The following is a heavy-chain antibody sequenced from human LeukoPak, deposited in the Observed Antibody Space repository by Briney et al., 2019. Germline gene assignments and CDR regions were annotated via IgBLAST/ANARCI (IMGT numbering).Heavy chain of an antibody. CDR1: GGTFSSFA. J-gene: IGHJ4*02. V-gene: IGHV1-69*01. CDR2: IIPFFGTT. Sequence: GSSVKVSCKASGGTFSSFAISWVRQAPGQGLEWMGGIIPFFGTTNYAQKFQGRVTITADESTSTAYMELSSLRSEDTAVYYCARSGIGYCSSTSCRQFYFDYWGQGTLVTVSS. D-gene: IGHD2-2*03. CDR3: ARSGIGYCSSTSCRQFYFDY.